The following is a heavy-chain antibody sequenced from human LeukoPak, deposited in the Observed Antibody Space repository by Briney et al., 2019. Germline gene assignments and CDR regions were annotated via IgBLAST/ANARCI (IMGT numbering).Heavy chain of an antibody. CDR1: GGSISSGGYS. Sequence: SETLSLTCAVSGGSISSGGYSWCWIRQPPGKGLEWIGYIYHSGSTYYNPSLKSRVTISVGRSKNQFSLKLSSVTAADTAVYYCARANSAVFYYYGMDVWGQGTTVTVSS. V-gene: IGHV4-30-2*01. J-gene: IGHJ6*02. CDR2: IYHSGST. CDR3: ARANSAVFYYYGMDV. D-gene: IGHD2/OR15-2a*01.